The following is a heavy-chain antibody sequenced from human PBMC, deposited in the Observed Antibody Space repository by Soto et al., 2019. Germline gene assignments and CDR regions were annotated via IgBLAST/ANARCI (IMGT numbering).Heavy chain of an antibody. CDR3: AKVRQQQLVRPGYDY. J-gene: IGHJ4*02. V-gene: IGHV3-23*01. Sequence: EVQLLESGGGLVQPGGSLRLSCAASGFTFSSYAMSWVRQAPGKGLEWVSAISGSGGRTYYPDSVKGGFTISRENTKNTLYLQMNSLRAEDTAVYYCAKVRQQQLVRPGYDYWGQGTLVTVSS. CDR2: ISGSGGRT. CDR1: GFTFSSYA. D-gene: IGHD6-13*01.